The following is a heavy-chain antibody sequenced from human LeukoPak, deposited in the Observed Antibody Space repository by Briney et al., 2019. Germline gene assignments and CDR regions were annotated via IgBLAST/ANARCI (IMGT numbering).Heavy chain of an antibody. CDR1: GYTFTSYG. V-gene: IGHV1-18*01. D-gene: IGHD2-2*01. CDR2: VSGYNGNT. Sequence: VKVSCKASGYTFTSYGISWVRRAPGQGLEWMGRVSGYNGNTDYAQKFQGRVTMTTDTSTSTAYMELRSLRSDDTAVYYCARDIEGYCSSTSCYHYYMDVWGIGTTVTVSS. J-gene: IGHJ6*03. CDR3: ARDIEGYCSSTSCYHYYMDV.